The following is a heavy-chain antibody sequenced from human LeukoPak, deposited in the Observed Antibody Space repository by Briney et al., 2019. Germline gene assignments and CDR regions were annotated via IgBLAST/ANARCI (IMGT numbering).Heavy chain of an antibody. J-gene: IGHJ6*04. CDR1: GFTFSSYA. D-gene: IGHD2-2*01. V-gene: IGHV3-30*04. Sequence: GGSLRLSCAASGFTFSSYAMSWVRQAPGKGLEWVAVISYDGSNKYYADSVKGRFTISRDNSKNTLYLQMNSLRAEDTAVYYCARDPVVPAAPSLKYYYYGMDVWGKGTTVTVSS. CDR3: ARDPVVPAAPSLKYYYYGMDV. CDR2: ISYDGSNK.